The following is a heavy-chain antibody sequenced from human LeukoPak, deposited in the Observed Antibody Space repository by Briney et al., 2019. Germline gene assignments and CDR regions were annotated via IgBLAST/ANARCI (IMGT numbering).Heavy chain of an antibody. CDR1: GFTFSSYW. CDR3: AKEIYCSGGSCYSDAFDI. J-gene: IGHJ3*02. Sequence: PGGSLRLSCAASGFTFSSYWMSWVRQAPGKGLEWVSAISGSGGSTYYAHSVKGRFTISRDNSKNTLYLQMNSLRAEDTAVYYCAKEIYCSGGSCYSDAFDIWGQGTMVTVSS. CDR2: ISGSGGST. V-gene: IGHV3-23*01. D-gene: IGHD2-15*01.